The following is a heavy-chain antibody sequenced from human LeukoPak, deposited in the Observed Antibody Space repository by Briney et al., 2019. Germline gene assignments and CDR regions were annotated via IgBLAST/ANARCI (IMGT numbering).Heavy chain of an antibody. CDR3: ARGVALLPPHWFDP. D-gene: IGHD5-12*01. CDR1: GYTFTSYG. J-gene: IGHJ5*02. V-gene: IGHV1-18*01. Sequence: ASVNVSCKASGYTFTSYGISWVRQAPGQGLEWMGWISAYNGNTNYAQKLQGRVTMTTDTSTSTAYMELRSLRSDDTAVYYCARGVALLPPHWFDPWGQGTLVTVSS. CDR2: ISAYNGNT.